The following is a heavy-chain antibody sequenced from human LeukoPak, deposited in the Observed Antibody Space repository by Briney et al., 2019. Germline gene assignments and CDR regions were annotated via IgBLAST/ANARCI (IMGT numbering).Heavy chain of an antibody. CDR1: GYTFTCYY. V-gene: IGHV1-2*06. J-gene: IGHJ4*02. CDR3: ARGSSFSLEWLLSYFDY. CDR2: INPNSGGT. D-gene: IGHD3-3*01. Sequence: ASVKVSCKASGYTFTCYYMHWVRQAPGQGLEWMGRINPNSGGTNYAQKFQGRVTMTRDTSISTAYMELSRLRSEDTAVYYCARGSSFSLEWLLSYFDYWGQGTLVTVSS.